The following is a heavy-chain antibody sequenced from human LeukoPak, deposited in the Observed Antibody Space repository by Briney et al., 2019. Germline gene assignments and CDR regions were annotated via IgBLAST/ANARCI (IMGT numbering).Heavy chain of an antibody. Sequence: GGSLRLSCAASGFTFSNYAMNWVRQAPGKGLEWVSAISRNSDTIFYPDSVKGRFTISRDNSKNTLCLQMNSLRAEDTAVYYCAKQLGYCSDGSCYFPYWGQGTLVTVSS. CDR2: ISRNSDTI. V-gene: IGHV3-23*01. D-gene: IGHD2-15*01. J-gene: IGHJ4*02. CDR1: GFTFSNYA. CDR3: AKQLGYCSDGSCYFPY.